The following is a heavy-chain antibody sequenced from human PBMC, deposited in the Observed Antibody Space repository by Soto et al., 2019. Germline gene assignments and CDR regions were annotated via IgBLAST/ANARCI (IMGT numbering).Heavy chain of an antibody. CDR3: ARASSLRYNWGGDFDY. V-gene: IGHV3-30*19. CDR1: GFTFSSYG. CDR2: ISYDGSNK. Sequence: QVQLVESGGGVVQPGRSLRLSCAASGFTFSSYGMHWVRQAPGKGLEWVAVISYDGSNKYYADSVKGRFTISRDNSKNTLYLQMNSLRAEDTAVYYCARASSLRYNWGGDFDYWGQGTLVTVSS. J-gene: IGHJ4*02. D-gene: IGHD1-1*01.